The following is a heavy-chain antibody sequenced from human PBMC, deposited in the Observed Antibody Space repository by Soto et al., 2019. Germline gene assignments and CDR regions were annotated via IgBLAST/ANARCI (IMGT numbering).Heavy chain of an antibody. CDR2: ISAYNGNT. CDR3: ARSVVGATGFDY. J-gene: IGHJ4*02. Sequence: ASVKVSCKASGYTFTSYGISWVRQAPGQGLEWMGWISAYNGNTNYAQKLQGRVTITADESTSTAYMELSSLRSEDTAVYYCARSVVGATGFDYWGQGTLVTVSS. CDR1: GYTFTSYG. D-gene: IGHD1-26*01. V-gene: IGHV1-18*01.